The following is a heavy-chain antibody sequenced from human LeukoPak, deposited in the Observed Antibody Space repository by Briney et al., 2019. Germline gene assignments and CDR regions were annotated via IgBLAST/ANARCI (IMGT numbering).Heavy chain of an antibody. D-gene: IGHD6-6*01. Sequence: SETLSLTCAVYGGSFSGYYWSWIRQPPGKGLEWIGEINHSGSTNYNPSLKSRVTISVDTSKNQFSLKLSSVTAADTAVYYCARYALTPRVSSSSRGGGDFDYWGQGTLVTVSS. J-gene: IGHJ4*02. CDR3: ARYALTPRVSSSSRGGGDFDY. CDR2: INHSGST. CDR1: GGSFSGYY. V-gene: IGHV4-34*01.